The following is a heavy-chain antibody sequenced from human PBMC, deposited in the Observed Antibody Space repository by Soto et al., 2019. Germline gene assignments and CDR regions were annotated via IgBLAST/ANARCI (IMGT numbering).Heavy chain of an antibody. CDR1: GFTFSSYA. J-gene: IGHJ6*02. Sequence: GGSLRLSCAASGFTFSSYAMSWVRRAPGKGLEWVSAISGSGGSTYYADSVKGRFTISRDNSKNTLYLQMNSLRAEDTAVYYCAKGGRGYSSSPYYYYGMDVWGQGTTVTVSS. V-gene: IGHV3-23*01. CDR3: AKGGRGYSSSPYYYYGMDV. D-gene: IGHD6-6*01. CDR2: ISGSGGST.